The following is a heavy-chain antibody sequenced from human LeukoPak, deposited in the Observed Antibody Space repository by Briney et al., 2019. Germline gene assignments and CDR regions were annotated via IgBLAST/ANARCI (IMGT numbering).Heavy chain of an antibody. J-gene: IGHJ4*02. Sequence: GSSVKVSCKASGGTFSSYAISWVRQAPGQGLEWMGGIIPIFGTANYAQKFQGRVTMTRSTSISTAYMELSSLRSEDTAVYYCARGGRVAAAGPPHFGYWGQGTLVTVSS. D-gene: IGHD6-13*01. CDR1: GGTFSSYA. CDR2: IIPIFGTA. CDR3: ARGGRVAAAGPPHFGY. V-gene: IGHV1-69*05.